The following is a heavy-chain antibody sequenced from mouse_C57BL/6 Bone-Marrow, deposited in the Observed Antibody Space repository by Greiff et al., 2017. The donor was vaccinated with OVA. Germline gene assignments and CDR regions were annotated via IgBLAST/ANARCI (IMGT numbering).Heavy chain of an antibody. Sequence: EVHLVESGGGLVKPGGSLKLSCAASGFTFSDYGMHWVRQAPEKGLEWVAYISSGSSTIYYADTVKGRFTISRDNAKNTLFLQMTSLRSEDTAMYYCASLLPGYFDVWGTGTTVTVSS. J-gene: IGHJ1*03. CDR3: ASLLPGYFDV. D-gene: IGHD1-1*01. CDR1: GFTFSDYG. CDR2: ISSGSSTI. V-gene: IGHV5-17*01.